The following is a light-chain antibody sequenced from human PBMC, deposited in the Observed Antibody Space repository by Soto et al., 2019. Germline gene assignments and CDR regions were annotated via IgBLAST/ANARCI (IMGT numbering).Light chain of an antibody. J-gene: IGKJ1*01. V-gene: IGKV1-5*01. CDR1: QSISRG. Sequence: DIQMTQSPSTLSSSVGDRVTITRRASQSISRGLAWYPQKPGKAPNVLIYDASTLESGVPSRFSGSGSGTEFTLTISSLQPEDFASYYCQQYNGYSWTFGQGTKVDIK. CDR2: DAS. CDR3: QQYNGYSWT.